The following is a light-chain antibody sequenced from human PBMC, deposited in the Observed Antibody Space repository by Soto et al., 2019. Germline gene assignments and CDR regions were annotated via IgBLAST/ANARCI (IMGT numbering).Light chain of an antibody. CDR3: SSYTTSSTVV. V-gene: IGLV2-14*01. CDR1: GGHVGGYNY. Sequence: QSALTQPASVSGSPGQSITISGAGTGGHVGGYNYVSWYQQHPGKAPKLMIYEVIRRPSGISNRFSGSKSGNTASLTISTLHAEDEAEYYCSSYTTSSTVVFGGVTKLTVL. J-gene: IGLJ3*02. CDR2: EVI.